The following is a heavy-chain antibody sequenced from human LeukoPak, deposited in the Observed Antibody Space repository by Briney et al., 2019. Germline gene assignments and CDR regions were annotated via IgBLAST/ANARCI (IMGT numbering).Heavy chain of an antibody. J-gene: IGHJ1*01. Sequence: SQTLSLTRAISGDSVSSNSAAWNWIRQSPSRGLEWLGRTYYRYKWYNDYAVSVKSRITINPDTSKNQFSLQLNSVTPEDTAVYYCARDSGSSSGRRWWSPPYFQHWGQGTLVTVSS. CDR1: GDSVSSNSAA. D-gene: IGHD6-19*01. CDR2: TYYRYKWYN. V-gene: IGHV6-1*01. CDR3: ARDSGSSSGRRWWSPPYFQH.